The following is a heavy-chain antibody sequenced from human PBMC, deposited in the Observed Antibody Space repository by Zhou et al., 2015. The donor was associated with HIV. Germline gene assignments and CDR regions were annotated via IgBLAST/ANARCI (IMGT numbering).Heavy chain of an antibody. Sequence: QVQLVQSGAEVKKPGSSVKVSCKASGGTFSSYAISWVRQAPGRGLEWLGGITPDFGTVNSAPKFQDRVRLSADESTTTVYLELANLKFDDTAVYYCAGRDSSAYRAYYFYALDVWGQGTSVIVSS. CDR1: GGTFSSYA. CDR2: ITPDFGTV. D-gene: IGHD6-19*01. V-gene: IGHV1-69*01. CDR3: AGRDSSAYRAYYFYALDV. J-gene: IGHJ6*02.